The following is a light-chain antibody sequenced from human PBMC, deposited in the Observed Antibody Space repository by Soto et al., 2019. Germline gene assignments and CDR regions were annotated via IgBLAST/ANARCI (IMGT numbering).Light chain of an antibody. J-gene: IGLJ2*01. CDR1: SSDIGGGSNY. V-gene: IGLV2-8*01. CDR3: SSYAGINNNVV. Sequence: QSALTQPPSASGSPGQSVTISCTGTSSDIGGGSNYVSWYQQHPGKAPKLMIYAVSKRPSWVPDRFSGSRSGNTASLTVSGLQAEDEADYYCSSYAGINNNVVFGGGTKLTVL. CDR2: AVS.